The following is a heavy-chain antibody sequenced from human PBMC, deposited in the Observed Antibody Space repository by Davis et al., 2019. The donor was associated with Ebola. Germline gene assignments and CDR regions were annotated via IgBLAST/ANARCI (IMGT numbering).Heavy chain of an antibody. D-gene: IGHD3-16*01. CDR1: GGSFSGYY. Sequence: PSETLSLTCAVYGGSFSGYYWTWIRQSPGKGLEWIGEIFHTGRTNYNKSLKSRVTISVDTSKNQFSLKLSSVTAADTAVYYCARTMAPLGGVAFDIWGQGTMVTVSS. CDR2: IFHTGRT. J-gene: IGHJ3*02. V-gene: IGHV4-34*12. CDR3: ARTMAPLGGVAFDI.